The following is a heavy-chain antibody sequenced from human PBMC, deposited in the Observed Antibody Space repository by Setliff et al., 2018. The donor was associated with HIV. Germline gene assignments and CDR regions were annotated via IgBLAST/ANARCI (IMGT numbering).Heavy chain of an antibody. J-gene: IGHJ4*02. CDR2: ISPNNCNT. D-gene: IGHD3-22*01. CDR3: ARSCRSSGYCHFDY. Sequence: ASVKVSCQPSGYTFDGHYLHWVRQAPGQGLEWMGRISPNNCNTQYAKNFQGRVTMTWDTSTSTGYMEVYRLRSDDTAVYFCARSCRSSGYCHFDYWGQGTLVTVSS. CDR1: GYTFDGHY. V-gene: IGHV1-2*06.